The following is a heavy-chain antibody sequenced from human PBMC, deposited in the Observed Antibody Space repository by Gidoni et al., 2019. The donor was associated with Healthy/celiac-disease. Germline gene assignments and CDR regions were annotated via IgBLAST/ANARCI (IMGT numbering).Heavy chain of an antibody. D-gene: IGHD6-13*01. CDR1: GFPFSSYA. CDR2: ISGSGGST. J-gene: IGHJ5*02. CDR3: AKDHLSSSWQNWFDP. Sequence: EVQLLESGGGLLQPGGSLRLSCAASGFPFSSYAMSWVRQAPGKGLEWVAAISGSGGSTYYADSVKGRFTISRDNSKNTLYLQMNSLRAEDTAVYYCAKDHLSSSWQNWFDPWGQGTLVTVSS. V-gene: IGHV3-23*01.